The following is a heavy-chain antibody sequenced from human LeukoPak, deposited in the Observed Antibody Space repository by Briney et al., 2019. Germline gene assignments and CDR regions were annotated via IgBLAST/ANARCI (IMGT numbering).Heavy chain of an antibody. Sequence: ASVKVSCKASGYTFTSYDISWVRQATGQGLEWMGWMNPNSGNTGYAQKFQGRVTMTRNTSISTAYMELSSLRSEDTAVYYCARGVKGRGVATIGRRFDPWGQGTLVTVSS. D-gene: IGHD5-12*01. J-gene: IGHJ5*02. V-gene: IGHV1-8*01. CDR3: ARGVKGRGVATIGRRFDP. CDR2: MNPNSGNT. CDR1: GYTFTSYD.